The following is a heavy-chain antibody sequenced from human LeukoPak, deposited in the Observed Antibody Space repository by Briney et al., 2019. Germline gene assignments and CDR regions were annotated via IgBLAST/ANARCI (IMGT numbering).Heavy chain of an antibody. Sequence: GRSLRLSCAASGFTFDDYAMHWVRQAPGKRLEWVSGISWNSGSIGYADSVKGRFTISRDNAKNSLYLQMNSLRAEDTAFYYCAINGGGDSGYGNFDYWGQGTLVTVSS. CDR2: ISWNSGSI. J-gene: IGHJ4*02. CDR1: GFTFDDYA. CDR3: AINGGGDSGYGNFDY. V-gene: IGHV3-9*01. D-gene: IGHD5-12*01.